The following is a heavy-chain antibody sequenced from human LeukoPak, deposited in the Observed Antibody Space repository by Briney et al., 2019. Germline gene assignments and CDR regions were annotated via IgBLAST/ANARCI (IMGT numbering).Heavy chain of an antibody. V-gene: IGHV3-30*02. J-gene: IGHJ6*03. D-gene: IGHD3-3*01. CDR2: IRYDGSNK. CDR1: GFTFSSYG. Sequence: PGGSLRLSCAASGFTFSSYGMHWVRQAPGKGLEWVAFIRYDGSNKYYADSVKGRLTISRDNSKNTLYMQMNIMIAEDTAVYYCAKDYDFWSGYYFPNYYMDVWGKGTTVTVSS. CDR3: AKDYDFWSGYYFPNYYMDV.